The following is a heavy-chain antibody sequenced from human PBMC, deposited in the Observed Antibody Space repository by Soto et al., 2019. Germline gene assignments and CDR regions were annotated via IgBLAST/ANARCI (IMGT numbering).Heavy chain of an antibody. D-gene: IGHD2-15*01. CDR2: IDRTGGAT. J-gene: IGHJ4*02. CDR3: TADVGDGGPLSEF. CDR1: GFAFNNYA. Sequence: EVPLLESGGDLVQPGGSLRLYCVASGFAFNNYAMSWVRQAPGKGLEWVSTIDRTGGATHYADSVKGRFTISRDNSKDTLFLHMNILGVEDAAKYYCTADVGDGGPLSEFWGQGTLVTVSS. V-gene: IGHV3-23*01.